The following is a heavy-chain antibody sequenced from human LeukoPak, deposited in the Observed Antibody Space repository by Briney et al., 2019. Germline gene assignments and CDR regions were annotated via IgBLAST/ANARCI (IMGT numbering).Heavy chain of an antibody. Sequence: PGGSLRLSCAASGFTFSSYWMSWVRQAPGKGPEWVANIKQDGSEKYYVDSVKGRFTISRDNAKNSLYLQMNSLRAEDTAVYYCARGNPYGSGSPDDAFDIWGQGTMVTVSS. V-gene: IGHV3-7*01. D-gene: IGHD3-10*01. CDR1: GFTFSSYW. CDR3: ARGNPYGSGSPDDAFDI. CDR2: IKQDGSEK. J-gene: IGHJ3*02.